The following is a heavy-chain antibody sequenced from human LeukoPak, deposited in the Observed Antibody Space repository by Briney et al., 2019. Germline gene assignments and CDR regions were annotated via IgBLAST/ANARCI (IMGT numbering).Heavy chain of an antibody. CDR2: IVVGSGNT. CDR3: AADLTGYCTNGVCHS. D-gene: IGHD2-8*01. J-gene: IGHJ4*02. V-gene: IGHV1-58*02. Sequence: SVKVSCKASGYTFTSYDINWVRQATGQGLEWIGWIVVGSGNTNYAQKFQERVTITRDMSTSTAYMELSSLRSEDTAVYYCAADLTGYCTNGVCHSWGQGTLVTVSS. CDR1: GYTFTSYD.